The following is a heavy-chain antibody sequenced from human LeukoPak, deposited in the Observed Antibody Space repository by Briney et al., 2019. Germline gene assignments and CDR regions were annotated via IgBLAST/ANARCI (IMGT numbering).Heavy chain of an antibody. CDR2: ISGGGEAT. J-gene: IGHJ6*03. CDR3: AKDGGVTHYYNYMDV. CDR1: GFTFSDNA. Sequence: GGSLRLSCAASGFTFSDNAMTWVRQTPGKGLDWVSTISGGGEATWYADSVKGRFTISRDNYKSTLYLQMNSLRAEDTAVYYCAKDGGVTHYYNYMDVWGKGTTVTVSS. D-gene: IGHD3-16*01. V-gene: IGHV3-23*01.